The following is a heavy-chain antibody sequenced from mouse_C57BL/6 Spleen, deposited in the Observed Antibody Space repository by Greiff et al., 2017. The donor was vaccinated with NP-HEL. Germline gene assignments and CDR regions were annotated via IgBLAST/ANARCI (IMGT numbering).Heavy chain of an antibody. CDR3: ARPVVANWYFDV. Sequence: QVQLQQPGAELVKPGALVKMSCKASGYTFTSYWITWVKQRPGQGLEWIGDIYPGSGSTNYNEKFKSKATLTVDTSSSTAYMQLSSLTSEDSAVYYCARPVVANWYFDVWGTGTTVTVSS. V-gene: IGHV1-55*01. D-gene: IGHD1-1*01. CDR1: GYTFTSYW. CDR2: IYPGSGST. J-gene: IGHJ1*03.